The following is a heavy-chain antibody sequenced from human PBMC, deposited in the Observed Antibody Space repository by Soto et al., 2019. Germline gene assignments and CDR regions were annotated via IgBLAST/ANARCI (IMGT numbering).Heavy chain of an antibody. V-gene: IGHV4-34*01. J-gene: IGHJ6*02. CDR3: ARAVDSSSWTHYYYYGMDV. Sequence: SETLSLTCAVYGGSFSGYYWSWIRQPPGKGLEWIGEINHSGSSNYNPSLKSRVTISVDTSKNQFSLKLSSVTAADTAVYYCARAVDSSSWTHYYYYGMDVWGQGTTVTVSS. CDR1: GGSFSGYY. D-gene: IGHD6-13*01. CDR2: INHSGSS.